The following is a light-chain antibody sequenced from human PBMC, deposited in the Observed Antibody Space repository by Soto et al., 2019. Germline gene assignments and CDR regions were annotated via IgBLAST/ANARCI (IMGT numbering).Light chain of an antibody. Sequence: EIVISRSSATLSVSPGERATLSCRASQSVSSNLAWYQQKPGQAPRLLIFGASTRATGTPARFSGSGSETEFTLTISSXQSEDFAVYYCQQYSDWPLTFGGGTKLDIK. CDR3: QQYSDWPLT. J-gene: IGKJ4*01. CDR2: GAS. V-gene: IGKV3D-15*01. CDR1: QSVSSN.